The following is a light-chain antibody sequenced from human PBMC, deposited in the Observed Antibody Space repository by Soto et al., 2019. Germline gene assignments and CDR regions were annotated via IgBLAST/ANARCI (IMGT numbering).Light chain of an antibody. Sequence: QSALTQPASVSGSPGQSITISCTGTSNDVGAYTYVSWYQQHPGKAPKLMIFEVSDRPSGVSNRFSGSKSGNTASLTISGLQAEDEADYYCSSYTTSNTLVFGGGTKLTVL. V-gene: IGLV2-14*01. J-gene: IGLJ2*01. CDR1: SNDVGAYTY. CDR3: SSYTTSNTLV. CDR2: EVS.